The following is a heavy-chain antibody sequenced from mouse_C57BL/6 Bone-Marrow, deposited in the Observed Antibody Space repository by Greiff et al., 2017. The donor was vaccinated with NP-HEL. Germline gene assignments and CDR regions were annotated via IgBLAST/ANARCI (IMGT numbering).Heavy chain of an antibody. Sequence: EVQVVESGGGLVKPGGSLKLSCAASGFTFSDYGMHWVRQAPEKGLEWVAYISSGSSTIYYADTVKGRFTISRDNAKNTLFLQMTSLRSEDTAMYYCARNPRSTPYYFDYWGQGTTLTVSS. J-gene: IGHJ2*01. CDR2: ISSGSSTI. D-gene: IGHD6-1*01. CDR3: ARNPRSTPYYFDY. V-gene: IGHV5-17*01. CDR1: GFTFSDYG.